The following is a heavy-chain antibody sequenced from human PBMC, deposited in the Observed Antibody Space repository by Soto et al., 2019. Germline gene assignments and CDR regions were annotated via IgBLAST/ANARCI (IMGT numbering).Heavy chain of an antibody. D-gene: IGHD3-10*01. Sequence: GGSLRLSCAVSGFTLSNYAMTWVRQAPGKGLEWVSVMSGNGGSTSYAQKFQGRVTMTRDTSTSTVYMELSSLRSEDTAVYYCARDTGEQLADYWGQGTLVTVSS. CDR3: ARDTGEQLADY. V-gene: IGHV3-23*01. CDR2: MSGNGGST. J-gene: IGHJ4*02. CDR1: GFTLSNYA.